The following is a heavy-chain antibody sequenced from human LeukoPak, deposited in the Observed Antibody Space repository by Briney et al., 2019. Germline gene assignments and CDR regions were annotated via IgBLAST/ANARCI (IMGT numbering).Heavy chain of an antibody. J-gene: IGHJ5*02. CDR2: IKQDGNEK. D-gene: IGHD3-22*01. Sequence: GGSLRLSCAPSGFTFSSYWMSWVRQAPGRGLEWVANIKQDGNEKDYVDSVRGRFTISRDNARNSLYLQVNSLRAEDTAVYYCARDLGQYYDTSDNWFDPGGQGTLVTVSS. CDR3: ARDLGQYYDTSDNWFDP. V-gene: IGHV3-7*01. CDR1: GFTFSSYW.